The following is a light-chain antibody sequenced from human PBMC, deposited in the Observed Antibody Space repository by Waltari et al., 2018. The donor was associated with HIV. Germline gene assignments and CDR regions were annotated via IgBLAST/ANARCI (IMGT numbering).Light chain of an antibody. Sequence: DIQMTQSPSSLSASVGARVTITCRASQSISNYLNWYQQQLGKAPKLLIYAASTLQGGVPSRFSGSGSGTDFTLTISSLEPEDFAIYYCQGSYSHWTFGQGTKVEI. CDR2: AAS. CDR1: QSISNY. V-gene: IGKV1-39*01. J-gene: IGKJ1*01. CDR3: QGSYSHWT.